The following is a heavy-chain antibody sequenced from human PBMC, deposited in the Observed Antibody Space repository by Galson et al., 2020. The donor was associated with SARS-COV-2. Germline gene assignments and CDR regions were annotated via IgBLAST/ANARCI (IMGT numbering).Heavy chain of an antibody. J-gene: IGHJ4*02. CDR3: AKDKRYFDSSGHHGTYYFDY. D-gene: IGHD3-22*01. CDR2: ISYDVNNK. Sequence: GETLKISCAAPGFTFNSYGMHWVRQAPGKGLEWVAVISYDVNNKYYADSVKGRFTISRDNSKNTLYLKMNSLRAEDTAVYYCAKDKRYFDSSGHHGTYYFDYWGKGTMVTVSS. V-gene: IGHV3-30*18. CDR1: GFTFNSYG.